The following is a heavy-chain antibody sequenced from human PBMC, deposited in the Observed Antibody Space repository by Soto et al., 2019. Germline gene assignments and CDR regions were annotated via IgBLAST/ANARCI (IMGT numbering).Heavy chain of an antibody. D-gene: IGHD6-13*01. CDR1: GYTLTELS. V-gene: IGHV1-24*01. CDR2: FDPEDGET. J-gene: IGHJ6*02. CDR3: ATSPGIAAAENEGLYYYYYGMDV. Sequence: ASVKVSCKVSGYTLTELSMHWVRQAPGKGLEWMGGFDPEDGETIYAQKFQGRFTMTEDTSTDTAYMELSSLRSEDTAVYYCATSPGIAAAENEGLYYYYYGMDVWGQGTTVTVSS.